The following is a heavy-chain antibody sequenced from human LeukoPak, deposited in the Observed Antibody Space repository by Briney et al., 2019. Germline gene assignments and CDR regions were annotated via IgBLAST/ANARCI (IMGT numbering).Heavy chain of an antibody. CDR1: GYTLTELS. V-gene: IGHV1-24*01. J-gene: IGHJ5*02. CDR2: FDPEDGET. D-gene: IGHD6-13*01. CDR3: ATQEGGFRQEGLGYSSRWFWFGP. Sequence: ASVKVSCKVSGYTLTELSMHWVRQAPGKGLEWMGGFDPEDGETIYAQKFQGRVTMTEDTSTDTAYMELSSLRSEDTAVYYCATQEGGFRQEGLGYSSRWFWFGPWGQGTLVTVSS.